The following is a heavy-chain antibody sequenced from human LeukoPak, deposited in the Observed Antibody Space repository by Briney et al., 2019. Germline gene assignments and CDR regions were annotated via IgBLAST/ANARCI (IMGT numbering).Heavy chain of an antibody. CDR2: ITWNSGST. V-gene: IGHV3-9*01. J-gene: IGHJ6*02. CDR1: GFTFDDYA. D-gene: IGHD5-18*01. Sequence: PGGSLRLSCAASGFTFDDYAMTWVRHAPGKGLEWVSGITWNSGSTGYADSVKGRFTISRDNAKNSLYLQMNSLRAEDTALYYCAKDTRYSYGYGMDVWGQGTTVTVSS. CDR3: AKDTRYSYGYGMDV.